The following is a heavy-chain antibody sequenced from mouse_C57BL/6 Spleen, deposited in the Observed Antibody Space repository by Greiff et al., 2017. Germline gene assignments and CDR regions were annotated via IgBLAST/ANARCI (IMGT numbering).Heavy chain of an antibody. Sequence: DVMLVASGGGLVKPGGSLKLSCAASGFTFSDYGMHWVRQAPEQGLAWVAYISSGSSTIYSADTVKGRFTISRDNAKNTLFLQMTSLRSEDTAMYYCARDYYAMDYWGQGTSVTVSS. V-gene: IGHV5-17*01. CDR3: ARDYYAMDY. CDR2: ISSGSSTI. J-gene: IGHJ4*01. CDR1: GFTFSDYG.